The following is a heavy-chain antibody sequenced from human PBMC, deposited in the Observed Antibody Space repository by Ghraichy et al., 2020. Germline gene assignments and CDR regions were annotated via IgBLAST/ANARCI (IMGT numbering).Heavy chain of an antibody. Sequence: SETLSLTCDVSGGSISSSNWWTWVRQPPGKGLEWIGEIYHSGSTNDNPSLKSRVTISVDKSKNQFSLRLSSVTAADTAVYYCARDRWYYDNGGYSPLYYWGQGTLVAVSS. J-gene: IGHJ4*02. CDR1: GGSISSSNW. CDR2: IYHSGST. V-gene: IGHV4-4*02. D-gene: IGHD3-22*01. CDR3: ARDRWYYDNGGYSPLYY.